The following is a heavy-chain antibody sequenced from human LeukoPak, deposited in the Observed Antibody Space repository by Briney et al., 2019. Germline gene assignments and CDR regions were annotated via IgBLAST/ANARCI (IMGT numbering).Heavy chain of an antibody. CDR2: ISGSGGST. D-gene: IGHD5-18*01. CDR3: AKSAESASAMVTFDY. Sequence: GGSLRLSCAASGFTFSSYSMNWVRQAPGKGLEWVSAISGSGGSTYYADSVKGRFTISRDNSKNTLYLQMNSLRAEDTAVYYCAKSAESASAMVTFDYWGQGTLVTVSS. V-gene: IGHV3-23*01. CDR1: GFTFSSYS. J-gene: IGHJ4*02.